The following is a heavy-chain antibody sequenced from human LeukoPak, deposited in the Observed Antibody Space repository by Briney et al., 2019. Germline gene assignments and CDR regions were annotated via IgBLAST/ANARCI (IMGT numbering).Heavy chain of an antibody. V-gene: IGHV4-59*08. CDR1: GGSISSYY. D-gene: IGHD1-26*01. J-gene: IGHJ5*02. CDR3: ARSPNPYSGSYYWFDP. Sequence: PSETLSLTCTVSGGSISSYYWSWIRQPPGKGLEWIGYIYYSGSTNYNPSLKSRVTISVDTSKNQFSLKLSSVTAADTAVYYCARSPNPYSGSYYWFDPWGQGTLVTVSS. CDR2: IYYSGST.